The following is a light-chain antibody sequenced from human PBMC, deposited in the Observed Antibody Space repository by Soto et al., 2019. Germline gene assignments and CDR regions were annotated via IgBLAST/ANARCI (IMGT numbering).Light chain of an antibody. V-gene: IGLV2-14*01. Sequence: QSALTQPASVSGSPGRSISISCTGTSSDVGIYDYVSWYQHHPGKAPKLMVYEVTNRPSGVSNRFSGSKSGNTASLTISGLQAEDEADYYCSSFSSDSTPLVFGGGTNLTVL. CDR3: SSFSSDSTPLV. CDR1: SSDVGIYDY. J-gene: IGLJ2*01. CDR2: EVT.